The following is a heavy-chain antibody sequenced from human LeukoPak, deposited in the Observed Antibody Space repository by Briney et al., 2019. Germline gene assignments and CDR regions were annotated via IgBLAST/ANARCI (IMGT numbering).Heavy chain of an antibody. J-gene: IGHJ6*02. CDR2: IYRSGRT. D-gene: IGHD2/OR15-2a*01. Sequence: SETLSLTCTVSGASISSRDSYWGWLPPPPGQGLEWIGSIYRSGRTSYNPSLQSRVTVSEDTSKNHFCLRLRSVTAAEWDGYYCARHVQELSINVWGQGTTVTVSS. CDR1: GASISSRDSY. V-gene: IGHV4-39*01. CDR3: ARHVQELSINV.